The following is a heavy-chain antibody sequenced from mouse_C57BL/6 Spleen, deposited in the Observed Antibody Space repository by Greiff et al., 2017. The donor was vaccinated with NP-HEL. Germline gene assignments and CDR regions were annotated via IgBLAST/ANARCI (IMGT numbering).Heavy chain of an antibody. CDR1: GYTFTSYW. Sequence: VKLQQPGAELVMPGASVKLSCKASGYTFTSYWMHWVKQRPGQGLEWIGEIDPSDSYTNYNQKFKGKSTLTVDKSSSTAYMQLSSLTSEDSAVYYCARSASSGPFDYWGQGTTLTVSS. CDR3: ARSASSGPFDY. J-gene: IGHJ2*01. CDR2: IDPSDSYT. V-gene: IGHV1-69*01. D-gene: IGHD3-2*02.